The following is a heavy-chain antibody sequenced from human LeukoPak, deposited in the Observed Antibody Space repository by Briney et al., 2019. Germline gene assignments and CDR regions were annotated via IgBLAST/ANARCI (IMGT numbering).Heavy chain of an antibody. Sequence: SETLSLTCTVSGGSISSYYWSWIRQPPGKGLEWIGYIYYSGSTNYNPSLKSRVTISVDTSKNQFSLKLSSVTAAVTAVYYCARSIVGAQLYFDYWGQGTLVTVSS. D-gene: IGHD1-26*01. V-gene: IGHV4-59*01. CDR2: IYYSGST. CDR1: GGSISSYY. J-gene: IGHJ4*02. CDR3: ARSIVGAQLYFDY.